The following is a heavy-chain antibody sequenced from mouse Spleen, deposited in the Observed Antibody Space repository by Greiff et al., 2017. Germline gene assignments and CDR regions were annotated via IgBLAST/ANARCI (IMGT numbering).Heavy chain of an antibody. CDR2: IYPGDGDT. V-gene: IGHV1-80*01. CDR1: GYAFSSYW. J-gene: IGHJ4*01. Sequence: VKLMESGAELVKPGASVKISCKASGYAFSSYWMNWVKQRPGKGLEWIGQIYPGDGDTNYNGKSKGKATLTADKSSSTAYMQLSSLTSEDSAVYFCARDSTYAMDYWGQGTSVTVSS. CDR3: ARDSTYAMDY. D-gene: IGHD2-5*01.